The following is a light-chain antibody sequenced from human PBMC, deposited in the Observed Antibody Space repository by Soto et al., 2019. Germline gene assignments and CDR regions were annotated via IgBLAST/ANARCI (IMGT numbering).Light chain of an antibody. Sequence: SYELTQPPSVSVARGQTAMITCGGNNIGSKSVHWYQQKPGHAPVLVVYDDSDRPSGIPERFSGSNSGNTANLTISRVQAGDEADYYCQVWVSSSDIYVFAKGTKVTVL. J-gene: IGLJ1*01. CDR3: QVWVSSSDIYV. V-gene: IGLV3-21*02. CDR2: DDS. CDR1: NIGSKS.